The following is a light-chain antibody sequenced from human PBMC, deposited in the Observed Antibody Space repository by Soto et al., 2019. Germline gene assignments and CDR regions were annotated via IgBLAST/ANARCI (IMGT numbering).Light chain of an antibody. CDR2: EVS. V-gene: IGLV2-23*02. Sequence: QSALTQPASVSGSPGQSITISCTGTSSDVGSYNLVSWYQQHPGKAPKLMIYEVSKRPSGVSNRFSGSKSGNTASLTISGLQAEDEAYYYCCSPGVFGTGTKLTVL. CDR1: SSDVGSYNL. CDR3: CSPGV. J-gene: IGLJ1*01.